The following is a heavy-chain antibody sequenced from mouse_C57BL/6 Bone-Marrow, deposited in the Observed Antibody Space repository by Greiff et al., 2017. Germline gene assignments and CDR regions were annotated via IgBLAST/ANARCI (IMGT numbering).Heavy chain of an antibody. Sequence: VKLMESGAELARPGASVKLSCKASGYTFTSYGISWVKQRTGQGLEWIGEIYPRSGNTYYNEKFKGKATLTADKSSSTANMALRSLTSYDSAVYYYARGLPSYFDYWGQGTTLTVSS. CDR1: GYTFTSYG. V-gene: IGHV1-81*01. D-gene: IGHD6-1*01. J-gene: IGHJ2*01. CDR2: IYPRSGNT. CDR3: ARGLPSYFDY.